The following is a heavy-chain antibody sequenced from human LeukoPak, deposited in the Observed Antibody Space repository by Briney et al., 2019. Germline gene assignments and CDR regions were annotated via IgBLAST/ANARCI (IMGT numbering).Heavy chain of an antibody. D-gene: IGHD1-26*01. Sequence: QPGRSLRLSCAASGFTFSSYDMHWVRQASGKGLEWVAVISDDRSNKYYADSVKGRFTISRDNSKNTLYLQMNSLRAEDTAVYYCAKVGYSGSLTLWGQGTLVTVSS. J-gene: IGHJ4*02. CDR1: GFTFSSYD. CDR2: ISDDRSNK. V-gene: IGHV3-30*18. CDR3: AKVGYSGSLTL.